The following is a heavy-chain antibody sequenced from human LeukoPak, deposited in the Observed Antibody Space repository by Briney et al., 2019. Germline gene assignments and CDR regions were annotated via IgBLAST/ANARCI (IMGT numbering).Heavy chain of an antibody. CDR1: GFTFSTYG. D-gene: IGHD4-17*01. Sequence: PGRSLRLSCAASGFTFSTYGMHWVRQAPGKGLEWVAVIWYDGSNKYYADSVKGRFTISRDNSKNTLYLQMNSLGAEDTAVYYCARDHYGEYAGYFDYWGQGTLVTVSS. J-gene: IGHJ4*02. CDR3: ARDHYGEYAGYFDY. V-gene: IGHV3-33*01. CDR2: IWYDGSNK.